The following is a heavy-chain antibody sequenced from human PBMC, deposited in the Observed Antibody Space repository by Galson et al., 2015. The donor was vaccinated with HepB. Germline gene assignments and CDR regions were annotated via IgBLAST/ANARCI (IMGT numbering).Heavy chain of an antibody. J-gene: IGHJ1*01. CDR2: IPYDGSSE. Sequence: SLRLSCAASGFTFSRYAMHWARQAPGKGLEWVAVIPYDGSSEFYADSVKGRFTISRDNSKNTLYLQMNSLRPEDTAVYYCARGLYLVVVPAAMGGGLEHWGQGTLVTVSS. D-gene: IGHD2-2*01. V-gene: IGHV3-30-3*01. CDR3: ARGLYLVVVPAAMGGGLEH. CDR1: GFTFSRYA.